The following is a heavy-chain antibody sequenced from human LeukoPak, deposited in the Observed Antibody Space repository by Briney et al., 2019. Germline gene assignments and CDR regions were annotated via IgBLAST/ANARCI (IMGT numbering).Heavy chain of an antibody. CDR2: FYYSGST. J-gene: IGHJ4*02. D-gene: IGHD2-2*01. CDR3: ARRVASIRYCSSTSCFDY. Sequence: SETLSLTCTVSGGSISSSSYYWGWIRQPPGKGLEWIGSFYYSGSTYYNPSLKSRVTISVDTSKNQFSLKLSSVTAADTAVYYCARRVASIRYCSSTSCFDYWGQGTLVTVSS. V-gene: IGHV4-39*01. CDR1: GGSISSSSYY.